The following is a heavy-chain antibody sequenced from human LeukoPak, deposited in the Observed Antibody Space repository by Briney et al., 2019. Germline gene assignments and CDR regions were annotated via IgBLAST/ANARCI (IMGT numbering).Heavy chain of an antibody. V-gene: IGHV3-23*01. CDR3: AKRARDGFNTPIDF. CDR1: GFTLSNYA. J-gene: IGHJ4*02. Sequence: GSPRPSWSAAGFTLSNYALNWGRQAPGKGLGWGSGNIYIDVETYYADSVKGRFTISSDNSMNTLYLQMDSLSVEDTAVYYCAKRARDGFNTPIDFWGQGTLVTVS. D-gene: IGHD5-24*01. CDR2: NIYIDVET.